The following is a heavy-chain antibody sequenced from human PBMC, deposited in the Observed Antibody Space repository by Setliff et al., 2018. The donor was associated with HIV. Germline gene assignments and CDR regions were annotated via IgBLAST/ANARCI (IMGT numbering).Heavy chain of an antibody. J-gene: IGHJ4*02. D-gene: IGHD3-10*01. CDR1: GGSISDSRYY. V-gene: IGHV4-39*07. CDR3: ARGRDKYGPIDY. Sequence: PSETLSLTCTVSGGSISDSRYYWGWIRQPPGKGLEWIGEIDYSGSPNYNPSLKSRVTISVDTSRSQFSLKLSSVTAADTAVYYCARGRDKYGPIDYWGQGTLVTVSS. CDR2: IDYSGSP.